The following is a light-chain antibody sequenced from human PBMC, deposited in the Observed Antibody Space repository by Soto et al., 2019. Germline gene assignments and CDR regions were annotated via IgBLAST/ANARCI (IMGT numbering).Light chain of an antibody. CDR1: QSVSSS. Sequence: EIVMTQSPATLSVSPGERATLSCRASQSVSSSLAWYQQKPGQAPRLLIYGASTRATGIPAMFGGSGSETVYTLTISSLQSEDIAVYYCQQYNDWPPLYTFGEWTKLEIK. V-gene: IGKV3-15*01. CDR2: GAS. J-gene: IGKJ2*01. CDR3: QQYNDWPPLYT.